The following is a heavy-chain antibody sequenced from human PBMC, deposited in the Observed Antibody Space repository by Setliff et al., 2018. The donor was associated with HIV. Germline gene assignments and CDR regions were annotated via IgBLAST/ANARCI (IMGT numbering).Heavy chain of an antibody. V-gene: IGHV5-51*01. CDR3: AGRRIVKAYYYYMDV. J-gene: IGHJ6*03. CDR2: IYPGDSDT. CDR1: GYSFTSYW. Sequence: GESLKISCKGSGYSFTSYWIGWVRQMPGKGLEWMGIIYPGDSDTRYSPSFQGQVTISADKSISTAYLQWSSLKASDTAMYYCAGRRIVKAYYYYMDVWGKGTTVTVSS. D-gene: IGHD3-16*02.